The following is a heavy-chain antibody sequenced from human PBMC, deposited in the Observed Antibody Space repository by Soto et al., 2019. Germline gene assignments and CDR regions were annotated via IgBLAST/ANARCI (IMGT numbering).Heavy chain of an antibody. CDR3: TKRRNVLRFLEWSSGMEV. Sequence: GGSLRLSCAASGFTFSSYGMHWVHQAPGKGLEWVAFISHDGSNKYYGDSMKGRIAMSRDNSKSTLYLQMSSLRAEDTAVYYCTKRRNVLRFLEWSSGMEVWGQGTTVTVSS. D-gene: IGHD3-3*01. CDR1: GFTFSSYG. CDR2: ISHDGSNK. J-gene: IGHJ6*02. V-gene: IGHV3-30*18.